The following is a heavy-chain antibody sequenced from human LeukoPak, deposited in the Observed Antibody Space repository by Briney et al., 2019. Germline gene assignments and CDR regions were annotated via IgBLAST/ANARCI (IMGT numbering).Heavy chain of an antibody. CDR2: FSPNSGGT. D-gene: IGHD6-13*01. J-gene: IGHJ4*02. CDR3: ARRGNIWYYFDY. Sequence: ASVKVSCKTSGYTLTDYYIHWVRQAPGQGLEWLGWFSPNSGGTRYAQKFQGRVTMTRDTSISTAYMELSRLRSDDTAVYYCARRGNIWYYFDYWGQGTLVTVSS. CDR1: GYTLTDYY. V-gene: IGHV1-2*02.